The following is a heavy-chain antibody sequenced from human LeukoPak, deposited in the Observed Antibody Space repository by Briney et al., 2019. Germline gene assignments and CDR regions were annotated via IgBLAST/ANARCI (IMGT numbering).Heavy chain of an antibody. Sequence: SETLSLTCTVSGGSVSSGSYYWSWIRQPPGKGLEWIGYIYYSGSTNYNPSLKSRVTISVDTSKNQFSLKLSSVTAADTAVYYCAREPNNWNGLDYWGQGTLVTVSS. V-gene: IGHV4-61*01. J-gene: IGHJ4*02. D-gene: IGHD1-20*01. CDR3: AREPNNWNGLDY. CDR1: GGSVSSGSYY. CDR2: IYYSGST.